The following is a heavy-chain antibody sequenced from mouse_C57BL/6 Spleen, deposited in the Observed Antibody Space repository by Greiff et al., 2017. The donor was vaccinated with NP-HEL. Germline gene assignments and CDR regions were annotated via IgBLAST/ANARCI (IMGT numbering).Heavy chain of an antibody. CDR2: ISSGSSTI. V-gene: IGHV5-17*01. CDR1: GFTFSDYG. J-gene: IGHJ4*01. Sequence: EVQLVESGGGLVKPGGSLKLSCAASGFTFSDYGMHWVRQAPEKGLEWVAYISSGSSTIYYADTVKGRFTISRDNAKNTLFLQMTSLRSEDTAMYYCARPLYYDYDYAMDYWGQGTSVTVSS. D-gene: IGHD2-4*01. CDR3: ARPLYYDYDYAMDY.